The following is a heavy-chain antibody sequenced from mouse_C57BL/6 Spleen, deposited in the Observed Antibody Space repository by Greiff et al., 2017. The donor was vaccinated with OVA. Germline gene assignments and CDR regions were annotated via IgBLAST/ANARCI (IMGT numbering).Heavy chain of an antibody. D-gene: IGHD2-4*01. V-gene: IGHV3-6*01. CDR1: GYSITSGYY. CDR2: ISYDGSN. CDR3: ARGGYDYDPYYFDY. Sequence: EVKLQESGPGLVKPSQSLSLTCSVTGYSITSGYYWNWIRQSPGNKLEWMGYISYDGSNNYNPSLKNRISITRDTSKNQFFLKLNSGTTEDTATYYCARGGYDYDPYYFDYWGQGTTLTVSS. J-gene: IGHJ2*01.